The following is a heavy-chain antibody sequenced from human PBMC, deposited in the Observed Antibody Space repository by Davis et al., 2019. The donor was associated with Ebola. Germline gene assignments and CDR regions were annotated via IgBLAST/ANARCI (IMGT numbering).Heavy chain of an antibody. V-gene: IGHV3-73*01. D-gene: IGHD6-13*01. CDR3: TAAAGPFDY. J-gene: IGHJ4*02. CDR1: GFTFSGSA. CDR2: IRSKANSYAT. Sequence: GGSLRLSCAASGFTFSGSAMHWVRQAPGKGLEWVGRIRSKANSYATAYAASVKGRFTISSDDSKNTAYLQMNSLKTEDTAVYYCTAAAGPFDYWGQGTLVTVSS.